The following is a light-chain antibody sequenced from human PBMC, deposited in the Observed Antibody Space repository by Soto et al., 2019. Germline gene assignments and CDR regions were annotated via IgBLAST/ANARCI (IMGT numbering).Light chain of an antibody. Sequence: QSALTQPASVSGSPGQSITISCTGTNSDVGGYNYVSWYQHHPGKAPKLMIYEVSNRPSGVSNRFSGSKSGDTASLTISGLQAEDEADYFCASYSSSNTLVLGGGT. CDR3: ASYSSSNTLV. CDR1: NSDVGGYNY. V-gene: IGLV2-14*01. CDR2: EVS. J-gene: IGLJ2*01.